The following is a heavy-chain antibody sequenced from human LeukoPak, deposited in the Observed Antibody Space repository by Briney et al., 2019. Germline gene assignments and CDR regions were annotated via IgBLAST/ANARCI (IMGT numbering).Heavy chain of an antibody. CDR3: VREIIRLGQDDYFDY. CDR2: ISSSGATI. CDR1: GFILSDYY. V-gene: IGHV3-11*04. Sequence: GGSLRLSCAASGFILSDYYMHWIRQAPGKGLEWVSYISSSGATIYYADSVKGRFTMSRDNAKNSLYLQMNSLRAEDTAVYYCVREIIRLGQDDYFDYWGQGTLVTVSS. J-gene: IGHJ4*02. D-gene: IGHD3-3*02.